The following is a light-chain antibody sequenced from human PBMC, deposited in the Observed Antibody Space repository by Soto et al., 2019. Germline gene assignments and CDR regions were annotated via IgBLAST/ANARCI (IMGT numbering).Light chain of an antibody. J-gene: IGKJ1*01. CDR2: GAS. CDR3: QQYDNWPPWT. V-gene: IGKV3-15*01. CDR1: QSVRSN. Sequence: EIVMTQSPATLSVSPGERVTLSCRASQSVRSNLAWYQQKPGQAPRLLIYGASTRATGIPARFSGSGSGTEITLTISSLQSEDFAVYYCQQYDNWPPWTFGQGTKVEIK.